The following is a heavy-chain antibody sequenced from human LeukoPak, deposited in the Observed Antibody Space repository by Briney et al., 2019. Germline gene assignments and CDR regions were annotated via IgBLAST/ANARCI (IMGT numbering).Heavy chain of an antibody. CDR1: GYSFTNYW. CDR2: MHPGESEI. J-gene: IGHJ5*02. V-gene: IGHV5-51*01. CDR3: AKTIASLGSGARYFDP. D-gene: IGHD5/OR15-5a*01. Sequence: PGESLKISCKASGYSFTNYWIAWVRQKPGKGLEWVGIMHPGESEINYSPSFEGQVTISADTSISTAYLEWYSLKASDSAIYYCAKTIASLGSGARYFDPWGQDTMITVSS.